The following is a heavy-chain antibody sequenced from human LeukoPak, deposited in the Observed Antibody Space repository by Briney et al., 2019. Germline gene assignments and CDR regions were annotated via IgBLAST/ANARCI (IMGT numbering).Heavy chain of an antibody. CDR2: ISGSGGST. D-gene: IGHD1-26*01. V-gene: IGHV3-23*01. Sequence: QPGGSLRLSCAASGFTFTSHAMSWVRQAPGTGLEWVSVISGSGGSTHYADSVKGRFTISRDNSNNTLYLQMNSLGADDTAVYYCARDLTGSYLNYWGQGTLVTVSS. J-gene: IGHJ4*02. CDR1: GFTFTSHA. CDR3: ARDLTGSYLNY.